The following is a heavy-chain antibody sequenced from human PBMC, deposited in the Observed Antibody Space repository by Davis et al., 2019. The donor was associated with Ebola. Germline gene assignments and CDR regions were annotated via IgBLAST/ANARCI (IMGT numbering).Heavy chain of an antibody. D-gene: IGHD2-2*01. CDR2: IIPILGIA. V-gene: IGHV1-69*04. J-gene: IGHJ6*02. Sequence: SVKVSCKASGGTFSSYAISWVRQAPGQGLEWMGRIIPILGIANYAQKFQGRVTITADKSTSTAYMELSSLRSEDTAVYYCARDHYCSSTSCYYYYGMDVWGQGTTVTVSS. CDR3: ARDHYCSSTSCYYYYGMDV. CDR1: GGTFSSYA.